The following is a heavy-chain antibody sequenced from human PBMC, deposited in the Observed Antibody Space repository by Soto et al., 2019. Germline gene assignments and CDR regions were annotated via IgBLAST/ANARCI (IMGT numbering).Heavy chain of an antibody. CDR3: VRRVQVCSADYYGMAV. CDR1: GYDYVTYA. CDR2: ISTLNGNT. J-gene: IGHJ6*02. Sequence: QAQLVQSGAEVKKPGASVNVSCKAYGYDYVTYAITWVRQRPGQGLEWMGWISTLNGNTNYEQNFQGRVTMTTDTSTRVFHVELMSLRANDTAAYYCVRRVQVCSADYYGMAVWGQGNTVTVSS. D-gene: IGHD3-10*02. V-gene: IGHV1-18*01.